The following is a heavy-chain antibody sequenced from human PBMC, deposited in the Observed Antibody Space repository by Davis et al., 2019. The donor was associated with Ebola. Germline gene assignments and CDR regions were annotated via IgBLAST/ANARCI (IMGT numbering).Heavy chain of an antibody. CDR3: ATLWFGISDVFDI. Sequence: AASVKVSCKASGYTFTSYGISWVRQAPGQGLEWMGWISAYNGNTNYAQKLQGRVTMTTDTSTSTAYMELRSLRSEDTAVYYCATLWFGISDVFDIWGQGTMVTVSS. CDR2: ISAYNGNT. D-gene: IGHD3-10*01. J-gene: IGHJ3*02. CDR1: GYTFTSYG. V-gene: IGHV1-18*04.